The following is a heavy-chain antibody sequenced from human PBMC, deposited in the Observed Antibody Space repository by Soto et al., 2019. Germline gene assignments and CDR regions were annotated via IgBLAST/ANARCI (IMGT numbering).Heavy chain of an antibody. D-gene: IGHD4-17*01. Sequence: GASVKVSCKASGGTFSSYAISWVRQAPGQGLEWMGGIIPIFGTANYAQKFQGRVTITADESTSTAYMELSSLRSEDTAVYYCARVPPHTTVVTKWFDPWGQGTLVTVSS. J-gene: IGHJ5*02. V-gene: IGHV1-69*13. CDR2: IIPIFGTA. CDR1: GGTFSSYA. CDR3: ARVPPHTTVVTKWFDP.